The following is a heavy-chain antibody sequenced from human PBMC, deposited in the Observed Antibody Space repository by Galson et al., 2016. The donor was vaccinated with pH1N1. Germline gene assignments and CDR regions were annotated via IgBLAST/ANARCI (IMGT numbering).Heavy chain of an antibody. D-gene: IGHD4-17*01. J-gene: IGHJ2*01. CDR1: GFTFSHYA. CDR2: ISYVESNK. V-gene: IGHV3-30-3*01. Sequence: SLRLSCAASGFTFSHYAMHWVRQAPGKGLEWVAVISYVESNKDCAGSVKGRFTVSGDNSKNTLYLQMNSLRAEDTALYYCARDHVYGDYFERFFDLWGRGTLVTVSS. CDR3: ARDHVYGDYFERFFDL.